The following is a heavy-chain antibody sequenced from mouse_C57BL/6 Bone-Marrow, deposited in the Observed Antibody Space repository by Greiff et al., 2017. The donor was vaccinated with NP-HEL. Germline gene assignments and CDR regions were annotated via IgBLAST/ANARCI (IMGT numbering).Heavy chain of an antibody. CDR1: GYTFTSYW. D-gene: IGHD1-1*01. V-gene: IGHV1-69*01. J-gene: IGHJ2*01. CDR2: IDPSDSYT. CDR3: APFYYYRSY. Sequence: QVQLQQPGAELVMPGASVKLSCKASGYTFTSYWMHWVKQRPGQGLEWIGEIDPSDSYTNYNQKFKGKSTLTVDKSSSTAYMQLSSLTSEDSAVYYCAPFYYYRSYWGQGTTLTVSS.